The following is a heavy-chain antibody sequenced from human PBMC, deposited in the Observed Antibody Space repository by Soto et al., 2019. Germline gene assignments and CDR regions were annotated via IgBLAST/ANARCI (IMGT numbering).Heavy chain of an antibody. V-gene: IGHV1-2*04. J-gene: IGHJ6*03. CDR2: INPNSGGT. CDR3: GSHRLGYYDPDA. Sequence: QVQLVQSGAEVKKPGASVKVSCKASGYTFTGYYMHWVRQAPGQGLEWMGWINPNSGGTNYAQKFQGWVTTTRDTATSTAYMELSRLSSDGRTAYYCGSHRLGYYDPDAWGKRTTVTVTS. D-gene: IGHD6-19*01. CDR1: GYTFTGYY.